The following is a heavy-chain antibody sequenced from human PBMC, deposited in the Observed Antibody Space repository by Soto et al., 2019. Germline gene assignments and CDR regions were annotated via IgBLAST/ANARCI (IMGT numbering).Heavy chain of an antibody. D-gene: IGHD3-9*01. J-gene: IGHJ6*03. Sequence: SVKVSCKASGGTFSSYAISWVRQAPGQGLEWMGGIIPIFGTANYAQKFQGRVTITADESTSTAYMELSSLRSEDTAVYYCARHGGSDYDILTGYYNYYYYYMDVWGKGTTVTVSS. V-gene: IGHV1-69*13. CDR1: GGTFSSYA. CDR3: ARHGGSDYDILTGYYNYYYYYMDV. CDR2: IIPIFGTA.